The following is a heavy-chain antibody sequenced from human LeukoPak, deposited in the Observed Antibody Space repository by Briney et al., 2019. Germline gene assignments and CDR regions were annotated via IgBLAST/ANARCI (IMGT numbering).Heavy chain of an antibody. CDR1: GGSISSGAYW. CDR2: IYYSGTT. J-gene: IGHJ3*02. CDR3: ARLTLEAFDI. Sequence: KTSETLSLTCTVSGGSISSGAYWWSWIRQHPGKGLEWIANIYYSGTTYYNPSLKSRVIISVDTSKNQLSLKLSSVTAADTAVYYCARLTLEAFDIWGQGTMVTVSS. D-gene: IGHD3-10*01. V-gene: IGHV4-31*03.